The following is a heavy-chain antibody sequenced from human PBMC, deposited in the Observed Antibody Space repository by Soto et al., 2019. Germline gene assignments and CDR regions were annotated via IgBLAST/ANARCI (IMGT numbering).Heavy chain of an antibody. CDR2: IYWDDDK. CDR1: GFSLTTSGVG. D-gene: IGHD3-3*01. V-gene: IGHV2-5*02. J-gene: IGHJ5*02. CDR3: AQRLWRGYEAWFDP. Sequence: QITLKESGPTRVKPTQTLTLTCTFSGFSLTTSGVGVGWIRQPPGKALEWLALIYWDDDKRYSPSLQTRLTITKDTSKYQVVLTMTNMDPVDTATSYCAQRLWRGYEAWFDPWGQGTLVTVSS.